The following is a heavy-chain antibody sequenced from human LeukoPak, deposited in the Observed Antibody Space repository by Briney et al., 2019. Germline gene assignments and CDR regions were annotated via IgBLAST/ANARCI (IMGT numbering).Heavy chain of an antibody. CDR1: GFTFSSYS. J-gene: IGHJ4*02. D-gene: IGHD1-14*01. CDR2: ISSSSSTI. CDR3: ARDKGTYHNKYYFDY. Sequence: GGSLRLSCAVSGFTFSSYSMNWARQAPGEGLEWLSYISSSSSTIFYADSVKGRFTISRDNAKNSLYLQMNSLRDEDTAVYFCARDKGTYHNKYYFDYWGQGTLVTVSS. V-gene: IGHV3-48*02.